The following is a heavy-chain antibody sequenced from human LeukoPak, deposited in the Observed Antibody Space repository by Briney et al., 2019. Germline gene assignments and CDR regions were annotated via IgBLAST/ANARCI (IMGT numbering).Heavy chain of an antibody. V-gene: IGHV3-23*01. D-gene: IGHD3-3*01. CDR1: GFTFSSYA. J-gene: IGHJ4*02. CDR3: AKPHTYYDFWSGYYLFDY. Sequence: PGGSLRLSCAASGFTFSSYAMSWVRQAPGKGLEWVSAISGSGGSTYYADSVKGRFTISRDNSKNTLYLQMNSLRAEDTAVYYCAKPHTYYDFWSGYYLFDYWGQGTLVTVSS. CDR2: ISGSGGST.